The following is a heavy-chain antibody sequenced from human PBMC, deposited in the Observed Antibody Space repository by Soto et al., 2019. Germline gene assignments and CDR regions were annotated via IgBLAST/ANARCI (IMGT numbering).Heavy chain of an antibody. CDR3: ARDRSSRWFYFDY. J-gene: IGHJ4*02. CDR1: GYTFTSYY. V-gene: IGHV1-46*01. CDR2: INPSGGST. D-gene: IGHD2-2*01. Sequence: ASVKVSCKSSGYTFTSYYLHWVRQAPGQGLECMGIINPSGGSTTYAQKFQGRVTMTRDTSTSTVYMELSSLRSEDTAVYYCARDRSSRWFYFDYWGQGTLVTVSS.